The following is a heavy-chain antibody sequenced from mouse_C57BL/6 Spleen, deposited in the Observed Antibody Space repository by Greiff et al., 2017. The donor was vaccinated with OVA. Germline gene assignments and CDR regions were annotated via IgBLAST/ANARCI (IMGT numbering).Heavy chain of an antibody. CDR1: GYAFSSSW. J-gene: IGHJ2*01. V-gene: IGHV1-82*01. CDR2: IYPGDGDT. CDR3: ARRGRLRRGDYFDY. D-gene: IGHD2-2*01. Sequence: VQLQQSGPELVKPGASVKISCKASGYAFSSSWMNWVKQRPGKGLEWIGRIYPGDGDTNYNGKFKGKATLTADKSSSTAYMQLSSLTSEDSAVYFCARRGRLRRGDYFDYWGQGTTLTVSS.